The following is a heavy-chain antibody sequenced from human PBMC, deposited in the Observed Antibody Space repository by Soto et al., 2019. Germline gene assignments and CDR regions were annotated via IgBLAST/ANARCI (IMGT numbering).Heavy chain of an antibody. D-gene: IGHD1-26*01. Sequence: QITLKESGPTLVKPTQTLTLTCTFSGFSLPTDRVGVGWIRQPPGKALEWLAVIYWDDTKTYRPSLKSRLTIXXDTYKNQVALTMTDMDPVDTATYYCAHAYGGRSLYWGQGTLVTVSS. CDR1: GFSLPTDRVG. CDR2: IYWDDTK. CDR3: AHAYGGRSLY. V-gene: IGHV2-5*02. J-gene: IGHJ4*02.